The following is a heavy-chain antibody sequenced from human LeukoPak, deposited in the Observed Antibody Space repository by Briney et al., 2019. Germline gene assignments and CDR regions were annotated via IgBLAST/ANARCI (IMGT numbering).Heavy chain of an antibody. CDR2: IYYTGTR. Sequence: TSETLSLTCTVSGGSISSHYWSWIRQPPGEGLEWIAYIYYTGTRNYNPSPKSRVTISVDTSKNQISLRLSSVTAADTAVYYCARQGIDTFDIWGQGTLVTVSS. CDR1: GGSISSHY. CDR3: ARQGIDTFDI. V-gene: IGHV4-59*08. J-gene: IGHJ3*02.